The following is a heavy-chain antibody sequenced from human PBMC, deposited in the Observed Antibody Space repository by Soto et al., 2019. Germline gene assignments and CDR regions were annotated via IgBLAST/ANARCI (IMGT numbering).Heavy chain of an antibody. V-gene: IGHV4-4*02. CDR3: ARYNAASGTYYFDY. CDR2: INHRGSA. D-gene: IGHD6-13*01. J-gene: IGHJ4*02. CDR1: GASVSSTYW. Sequence: QVELQESGPGLVKPSGTLSLTCAVSGASVSSTYWWSWVRQPPGKGPEWIGEINHRGSANYNPSLQSRVTLXLXIXXSQFSLRLTSVTAADTAVYFCARYNAASGTYYFDYWGRGALVTVSS.